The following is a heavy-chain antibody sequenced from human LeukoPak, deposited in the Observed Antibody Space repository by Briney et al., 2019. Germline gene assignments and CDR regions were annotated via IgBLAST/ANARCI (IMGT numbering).Heavy chain of an antibody. Sequence: SETLSLTCAVYGGSFSNYYWSWIRQPPGKGLEWIGEINHSGSTNYNPSLKSRVTISGDTSKNQFSLKLSSVTAADTAVYYCARYREVGATVDYWGQGTLVTVSS. D-gene: IGHD1-26*01. CDR3: ARYREVGATVDY. CDR1: GGSFSNYY. J-gene: IGHJ4*02. CDR2: INHSGST. V-gene: IGHV4-34*01.